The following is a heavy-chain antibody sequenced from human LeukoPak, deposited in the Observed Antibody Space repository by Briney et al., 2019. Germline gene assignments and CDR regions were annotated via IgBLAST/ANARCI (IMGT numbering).Heavy chain of an antibody. V-gene: IGHV1-18*01. CDR1: GYMFTSYG. D-gene: IGHD2-15*01. Sequence: GASVKVSCKASGYMFTSYGITWVRQAPGQGLEWMGWISAYNANTNYAQNLQGRVTMTTDTSTSTAYMELRSLRSDDTAVYCCARSGTAYCSGGSCYGSKFDPWGQGTLVTVSS. J-gene: IGHJ5*02. CDR2: ISAYNANT. CDR3: ARSGTAYCSGGSCYGSKFDP.